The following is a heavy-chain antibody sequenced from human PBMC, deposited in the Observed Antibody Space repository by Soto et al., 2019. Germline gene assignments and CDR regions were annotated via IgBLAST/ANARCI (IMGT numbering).Heavy chain of an antibody. CDR1: GGSFSGYN. D-gene: IGHD1-1*01. J-gene: IGHJ6*02. CDR2: INHSGST. V-gene: IGHV4-34*01. Sequence: QVQLQQWGAGLLKPSETLSLTCAVYGGSFSGYNWSWIRQPPGKGLEWIGEINHSGSTNCNPSLKRRVTISVDTSKNQFSLKPSSVTAADTAVYYCARGGLEQPRFSYYYYGKDVWGQGTTLTVSS. CDR3: ARGGLEQPRFSYYYYGKDV.